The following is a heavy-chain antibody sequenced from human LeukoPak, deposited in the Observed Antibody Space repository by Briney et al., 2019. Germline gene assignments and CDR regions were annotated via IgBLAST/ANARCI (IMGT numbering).Heavy chain of an antibody. D-gene: IGHD2-2*02. CDR2: IWYDGSNK. J-gene: IGHJ6*02. Sequence: GGSLRLPCAASGFTFSSYGMHWVRQAPGKGLEWVAVIWYDGSNKYYADSVKGRFTISRDNSKNTLYLQMNSLRAEDTAVYYCARVPRAIPFYYGMDVWGQGTTVTVSS. CDR1: GFTFSSYG. CDR3: ARVPRAIPFYYGMDV. V-gene: IGHV3-33*01.